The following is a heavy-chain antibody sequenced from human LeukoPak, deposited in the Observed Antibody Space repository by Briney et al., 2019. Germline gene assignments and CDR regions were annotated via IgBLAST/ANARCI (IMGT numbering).Heavy chain of an antibody. CDR1: GYIFTKYV. V-gene: IGHV1-3*01. CDR3: ARDDCGDTCYPGGY. Sequence: ASVKVSCKASGYIFTKYVVHWVRQAPGQRPEWMGWIKAGNGDTKYSQNFQDRLTITRDTSASTVYMELRSLTSEDTALYYCARDDCGDTCYPGGYWGQGTLVTVSS. CDR2: IKAGNGDT. D-gene: IGHD2-21*01. J-gene: IGHJ4*02.